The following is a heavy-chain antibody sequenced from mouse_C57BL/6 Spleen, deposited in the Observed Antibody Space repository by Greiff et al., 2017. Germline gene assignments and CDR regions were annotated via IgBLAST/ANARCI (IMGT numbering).Heavy chain of an antibody. Sequence: VQLQQSGPELVKPGASVKISCKASGYTFTDYYMNWVKQSHGKSLEWIGDINPNNGGTSYNQKFKGKATLTVDKSSSTAYMELRSLTSEDSAVYYCARGDYGRSPFAYWGQGNLVTVSA. CDR3: ARGDYGRSPFAY. D-gene: IGHD1-1*01. CDR1: GYTFTDYY. V-gene: IGHV1-26*01. J-gene: IGHJ3*01. CDR2: INPNNGGT.